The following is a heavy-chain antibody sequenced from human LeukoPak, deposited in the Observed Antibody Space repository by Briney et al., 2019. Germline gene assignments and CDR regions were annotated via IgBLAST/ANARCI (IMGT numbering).Heavy chain of an antibody. D-gene: IGHD6-13*01. CDR3: ARATGYSSSWSIFYFDY. Sequence: SETLSLTCTVSGGSISSGSYYWGWIRQPPGKGLEWFGSIYFSGSTYYTPSLKSRVTMSVDTSKNQFSLKVTSVTAADTAVYYCARATGYSSSWSIFYFDYWGQGTQVTVSS. J-gene: IGHJ4*02. V-gene: IGHV4-39*01. CDR2: IYFSGST. CDR1: GGSISSGSYY.